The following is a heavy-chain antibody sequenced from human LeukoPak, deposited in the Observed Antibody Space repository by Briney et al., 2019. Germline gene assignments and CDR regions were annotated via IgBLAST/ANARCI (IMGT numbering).Heavy chain of an antibody. CDR2: ISWNSGSI. Sequence: SLRLSCVASGFTFDDYAMHWVRQAPGKGLEWVSGISWNSGSIGYADSVKGRFTISRDNAKNSLYLQMNSLRAEDTALYYCAKDSGSGSYSHDAFDIWGQGTMVTVSS. V-gene: IGHV3-9*01. D-gene: IGHD3-10*01. CDR3: AKDSGSGSYSHDAFDI. CDR1: GFTFDDYA. J-gene: IGHJ3*02.